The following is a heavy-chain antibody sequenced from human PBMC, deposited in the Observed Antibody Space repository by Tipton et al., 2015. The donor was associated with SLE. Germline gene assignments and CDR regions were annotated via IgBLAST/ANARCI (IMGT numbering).Heavy chain of an antibody. CDR2: IYRSGNN. J-gene: IGHJ4*02. Sequence: TLSLTCTVSGGSVSSNYWSWIRQPPGKGLEGIGSIYRSGNNFYNPPLKSRVTISVDTSKNQFSLKLSSVTAADTAVYYCARVGGTSLFDYWGQGTLVTVSP. CDR3: ARVGGTSLFDY. D-gene: IGHD1-26*01. CDR1: GGSVSSNY. V-gene: IGHV4-39*07.